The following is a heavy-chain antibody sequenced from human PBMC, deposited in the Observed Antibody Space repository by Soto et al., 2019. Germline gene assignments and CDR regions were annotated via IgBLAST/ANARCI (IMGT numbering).Heavy chain of an antibody. CDR3: AKGGLRFLEWLLYRGDFDY. V-gene: IGHV3-23*01. D-gene: IGHD3-3*01. Sequence: EVQLLESGGGLVQPGGSLRLSCAASGFTFSSYAMSWVRQAQGKGLEWVSAISGSGGSTYYADSVKGRFTISRDNSKNTLYLQMNSLRAEDTAVYYCAKGGLRFLEWLLYRGDFDYWGQGTLVTVSS. CDR2: ISGSGGST. CDR1: GFTFSSYA. J-gene: IGHJ4*02.